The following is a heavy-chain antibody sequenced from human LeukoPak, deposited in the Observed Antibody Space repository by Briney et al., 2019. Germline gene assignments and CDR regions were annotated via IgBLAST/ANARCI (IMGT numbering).Heavy chain of an antibody. Sequence: GGSLRLSCAVSGFTFSSYWMSWVRQAPGKGLEWVANITKEGGGKYNVDSMKGRFTISRDNAKNSLYLQMNSLRAEDTAVYYCARERSGYCSGGSCPRMDVWGQGTTVT. CDR3: ARERSGYCSGGSCPRMDV. J-gene: IGHJ6*02. V-gene: IGHV3-7*05. D-gene: IGHD2-15*01. CDR2: ITKEGGGK. CDR1: GFTFSSYW.